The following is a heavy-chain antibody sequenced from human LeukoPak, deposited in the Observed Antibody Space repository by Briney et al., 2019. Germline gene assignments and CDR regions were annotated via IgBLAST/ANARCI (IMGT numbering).Heavy chain of an antibody. CDR3: GRELHGYYYMDV. Sequence: GGSLRLSCAASGLTFSDYYMSWIRQAPGKGLEWVSYISSSGSTIYYADSVKGRFTISRDNAKNSLYLQMNSLRAEDTAVYYCGRELHGYYYMDVWGKGTTVTVSS. CDR1: GLTFSDYY. D-gene: IGHD5-24*01. J-gene: IGHJ6*03. V-gene: IGHV3-11*04. CDR2: ISSSGSTI.